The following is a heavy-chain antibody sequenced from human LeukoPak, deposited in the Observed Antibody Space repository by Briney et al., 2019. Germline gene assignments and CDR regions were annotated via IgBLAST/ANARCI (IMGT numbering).Heavy chain of an antibody. D-gene: IGHD3-10*01. CDR2: IERDGNEK. Sequence: GGSLRLSCAASGFTFSNYWMNWVRQAPGKGFEWVANIERDGNEKNYVDSVKGRFSISRDNAKNSLYLQMDSLRAEDTAVYYCAKEGAYPIITYDSWGQGALVTVSS. CDR3: AKEGAYPIITYDS. J-gene: IGHJ5*01. CDR1: GFTFSNYW. V-gene: IGHV3-7*01.